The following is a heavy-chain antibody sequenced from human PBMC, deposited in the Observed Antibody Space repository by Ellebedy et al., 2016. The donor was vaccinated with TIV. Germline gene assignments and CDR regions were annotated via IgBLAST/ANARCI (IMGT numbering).Heavy chain of an antibody. D-gene: IGHD1-1*01. CDR2: ISASGGTT. CDR1: GFTFSNYA. Sequence: PGGSLRLSCAASGFTFSNYAMSWVRQAPGKGLEWVSTISASGGTTYYADSVKGRFTISRDNSKSTLYLQMNSLRAEDTAVYYCTNSRYNWNDLIFDYWGQGTLVTVSS. V-gene: IGHV3-23*01. J-gene: IGHJ4*02. CDR3: TNSRYNWNDLIFDY.